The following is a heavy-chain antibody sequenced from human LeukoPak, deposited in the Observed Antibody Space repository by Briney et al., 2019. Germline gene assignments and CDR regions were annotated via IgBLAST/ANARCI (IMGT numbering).Heavy chain of an antibody. CDR3: ARFRASYYDSSGYYLHDAFDI. J-gene: IGHJ3*02. V-gene: IGHV3-20*04. D-gene: IGHD3-22*01. CDR2: INWNGGST. CDR1: GFTFSSYE. Sequence: GGSLRLSCAASGFTFSSYEMNWVRQAPGKGLEWVSGINWNGGSTGYADSVKGRFTISRDNAKNSLYLQMNSLRAEDTALYYCARFRASYYDSSGYYLHDAFDIWGQGTMVTVSS.